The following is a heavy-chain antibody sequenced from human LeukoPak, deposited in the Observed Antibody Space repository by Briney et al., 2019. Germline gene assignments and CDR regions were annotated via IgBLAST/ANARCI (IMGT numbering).Heavy chain of an antibody. CDR2: LSYDGSNR. J-gene: IGHJ4*02. CDR1: GFTFSSFG. Sequence: GRSLRLSCAASGFTFSSFGMHWVRQAPGKGLEWVAVLSYDGSNRYYADSVKGRFTISRDNSKNTLYLQMNSLRAEDTAVYYCAKDASTVTLHADYWGQATLVT. V-gene: IGHV3-30*18. D-gene: IGHD4-17*01. CDR3: AKDASTVTLHADY.